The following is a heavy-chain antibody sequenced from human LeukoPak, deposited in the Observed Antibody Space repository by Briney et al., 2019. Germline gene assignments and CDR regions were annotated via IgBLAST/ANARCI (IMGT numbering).Heavy chain of an antibody. J-gene: IGHJ6*02. V-gene: IGHV3-7*03. CDR1: GFTFNNGP. D-gene: IGHD3-16*01. Sequence: GGSLRLSCAASGFTFNNGPMSWVRQAPGKGLEWVASINHNGNVNYYVDSVKGRFTISRDNAKNSLYLQMSNLRAEDTAVYFCARGGGLDVWGQGATVTVSS. CDR2: INHNGNVN. CDR3: ARGGGLDV.